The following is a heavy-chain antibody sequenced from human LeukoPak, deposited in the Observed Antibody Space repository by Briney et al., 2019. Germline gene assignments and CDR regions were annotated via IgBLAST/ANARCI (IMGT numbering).Heavy chain of an antibody. D-gene: IGHD5-24*01. J-gene: IGHJ4*02. CDR1: GGSISSRAYY. CDR2: IYYSEST. V-gene: IGHV4-31*03. CDR3: ARADGTIYYFDS. Sequence: SQTLSLTCTVSGGSISSRAYYWSWIRQHPGKGPEWIGYIYYSESTYYNPSLKSRVIISLNTSKTQFSLKLSSVTAADTAVYYCARADGTIYYFDSWGQGTVVTVSS.